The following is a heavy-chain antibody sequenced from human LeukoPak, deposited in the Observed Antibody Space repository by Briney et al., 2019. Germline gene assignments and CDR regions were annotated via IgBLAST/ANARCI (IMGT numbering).Heavy chain of an antibody. CDR1: GGYISSYY. Sequence: SETLSLTCTVSGGYISSYYWSWIRQPPGKGLEWIGYIYYSGSTNYNPSLKSRVTISVDTSKNQLSLKLSSVTAADTAVYYCASGWLLDYWGQGTLVTVSS. J-gene: IGHJ4*02. D-gene: IGHD6-19*01. CDR3: ASGWLLDY. V-gene: IGHV4-59*01. CDR2: IYYSGST.